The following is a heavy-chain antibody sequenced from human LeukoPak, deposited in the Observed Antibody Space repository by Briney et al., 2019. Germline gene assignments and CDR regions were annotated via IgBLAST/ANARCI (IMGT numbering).Heavy chain of an antibody. Sequence: ASVKVSCKASGYTFTSYDISWVRQAPGQGLEWMGWISAYNGNTNYAQKLQGRVTMTTDTSTSTAYMELRSLRSDDTAVYYCARGVYGDYTQYYYYYMDVWGKGTTVTVSS. CDR3: ARGVYGDYTQYYYYYMDV. CDR1: GYTFTSYD. J-gene: IGHJ6*03. CDR2: ISAYNGNT. D-gene: IGHD4-17*01. V-gene: IGHV1-18*01.